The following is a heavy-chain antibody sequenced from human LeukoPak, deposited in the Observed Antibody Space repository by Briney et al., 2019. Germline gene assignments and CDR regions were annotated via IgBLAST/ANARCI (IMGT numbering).Heavy chain of an antibody. Sequence: GGSLRLSCAASGFTFSSYSMNWVRQAPGKGLEWVSSIISSSSYIYYADSVKGRFTISRDNAKNSLYLQMNSLRAEDTAVYYCARVFAGYDPYFDYWGQGTLVTVSS. V-gene: IGHV3-21*01. CDR2: IISSSSYI. CDR3: ARVFAGYDPYFDY. D-gene: IGHD5-12*01. J-gene: IGHJ4*02. CDR1: GFTFSSYS.